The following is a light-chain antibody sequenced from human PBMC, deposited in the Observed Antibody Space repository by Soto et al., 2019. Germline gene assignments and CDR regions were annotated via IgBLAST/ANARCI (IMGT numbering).Light chain of an antibody. CDR1: QGISSY. J-gene: IGKJ2*01. V-gene: IGKV1-9*01. CDR3: QQLSSYPRT. Sequence: IQLTQSPSSLSASVGDRVTITCRASQGISSYLAWYQQKPGKAPKLLIYAASTLQSGVPSRFSGRGSGTDFTLTISSLQPEDFATYYCQQLSSYPRTFGQVTKLEIK. CDR2: AAS.